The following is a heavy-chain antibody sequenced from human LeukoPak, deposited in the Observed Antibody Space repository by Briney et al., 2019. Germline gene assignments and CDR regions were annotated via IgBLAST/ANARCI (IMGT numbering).Heavy chain of an antibody. Sequence: GGSLRLSCAASEFTFSDYFMTWIRQAPGKGLEWVSSISDSGSTIYYADPVKGRFTISRDNAKNSLFLLLNSLRAEDTAVYYCAKGETVTTTSFDYWGQGALVTVSS. CDR3: AKGETVTTTSFDY. J-gene: IGHJ4*02. V-gene: IGHV3-11*01. CDR1: EFTFSDYF. CDR2: ISDSGSTI. D-gene: IGHD4-17*01.